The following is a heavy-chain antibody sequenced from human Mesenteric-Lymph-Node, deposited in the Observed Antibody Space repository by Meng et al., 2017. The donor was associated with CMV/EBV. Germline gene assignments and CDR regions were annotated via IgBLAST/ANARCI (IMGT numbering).Heavy chain of an antibody. CDR3: ARGGVEYDYYYGMDV. CDR2: IHHSGTT. V-gene: IGHV4-38-2*01. CDR1: GYSITSGYY. D-gene: IGHD5-24*01. J-gene: IGHJ6*02. Sequence: SETLSLTCAVSGYSITSGYYWGWIRQPPGKGLEWIGSIHHSGTTYYNPSLKSRVTISVDTSNNQFSLKLSSVTAADTAVYYCARGGVEYDYYYGMDVWGQGTTVTVSS.